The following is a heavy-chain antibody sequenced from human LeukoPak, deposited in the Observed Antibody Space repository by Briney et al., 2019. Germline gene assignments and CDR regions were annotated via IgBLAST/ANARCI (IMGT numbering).Heavy chain of an antibody. CDR1: GFTFSDFW. V-gene: IGHV3-74*01. J-gene: IGHJ4*02. CDR3: ARSMITFGGVAYYYFDY. D-gene: IGHD3-16*01. Sequence: GGSLTLSCAASGFTFSDFWMHWVRQAPGKGLVWVSRINSGRTVTNYADSVKGRLTISRDNAKNTLYLQMNSLRAEDTAVYYCARSMITFGGVAYYYFDYWGQGTLVTVSS. CDR2: INSGRTVT.